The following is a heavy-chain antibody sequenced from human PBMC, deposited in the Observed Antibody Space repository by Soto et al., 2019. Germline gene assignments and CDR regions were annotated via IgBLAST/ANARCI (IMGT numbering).Heavy chain of an antibody. CDR3: AKDGAGGLYYYDSSGYSYYFDY. CDR1: GFTFSSYG. D-gene: IGHD3-22*01. J-gene: IGHJ4*02. Sequence: QVQLVESGGGVVQPGRSLRLSCAASGFTFSSYGIHWVRQAPGKGLEWVAVISYDGSNKYYADSVKGRFTISRDNSKNTLYLQMNSLRAEDTAVYYCAKDGAGGLYYYDSSGYSYYFDYWGQGTLVTVSS. CDR2: ISYDGSNK. V-gene: IGHV3-30*18.